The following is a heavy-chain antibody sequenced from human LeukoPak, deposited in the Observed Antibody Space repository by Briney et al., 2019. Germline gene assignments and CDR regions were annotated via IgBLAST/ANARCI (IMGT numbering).Heavy chain of an antibody. Sequence: GRSLRLSCVASGFRFSYYGMHWVRQAPGKGLEWVATISYEGSNKYFADSVKGRFTVSRDNSKNTVYLQVNSLRPEDTALYYCAKDRDFDFWSGPSYFDLWGRGTLVTVSS. CDR2: ISYEGSNK. V-gene: IGHV3-30*18. CDR3: AKDRDFDFWSGPSYFDL. CDR1: GFRFSYYG. D-gene: IGHD3-3*01. J-gene: IGHJ2*01.